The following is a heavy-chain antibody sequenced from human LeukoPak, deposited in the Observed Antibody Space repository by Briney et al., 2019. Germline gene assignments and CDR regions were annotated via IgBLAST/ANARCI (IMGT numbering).Heavy chain of an antibody. CDR3: ARASKPFITGTTSYFDY. CDR1: GYTFTSYY. J-gene: IGHJ4*02. CDR2: INPSGSST. D-gene: IGHD1-7*01. V-gene: IGHV1-46*01. Sequence: GASVKVSCKASGYTFTSYYMHWVRQAPGQGLEWMGIINPSGSSTSYAQKFQGRVTMTRDMSTSTVYMELSSLRSEDTAVYYCARASKPFITGTTSYFDYWGQGTLVTVSS.